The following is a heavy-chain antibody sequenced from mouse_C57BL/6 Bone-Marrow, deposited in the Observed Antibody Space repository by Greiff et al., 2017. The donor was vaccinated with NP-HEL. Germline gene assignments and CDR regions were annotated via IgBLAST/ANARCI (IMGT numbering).Heavy chain of an antibody. CDR3: TRMAFPSGYGSSYSYFDV. CDR1: GFNIKDDY. D-gene: IGHD1-1*01. J-gene: IGHJ1*03. V-gene: IGHV14-4*01. CDR2: IDPENGDT. Sequence: DVQLQESGAELVRPGASVKLSCTASGFNIKDDYMHWVKQRPEQGLEWIGWIDPENGDTEYASKFQGKATITADTSSNTAYLQLSSLTSEDTAVYYCTRMAFPSGYGSSYSYFDVWGTGTTVTVSS.